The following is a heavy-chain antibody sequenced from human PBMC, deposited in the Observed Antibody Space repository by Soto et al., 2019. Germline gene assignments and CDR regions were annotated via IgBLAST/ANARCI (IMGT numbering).Heavy chain of an antibody. CDR2: ISGSGGST. CDR3: AKAGDFGVVIICYFDY. V-gene: IGHV3-23*01. CDR1: GFTFSSYA. J-gene: IGHJ4*02. Sequence: EVQLLESGGGLVQPGGSLRLSCAASGFTFSSYAMSWVRQAPGKGLEWVSAISGSGGSTYYADSVKGRFTISRDNSKNTLYLHMNSQRAEDTDVYYCAKAGDFGVVIICYFDYWGQGTLVTVSS. D-gene: IGHD3-3*01.